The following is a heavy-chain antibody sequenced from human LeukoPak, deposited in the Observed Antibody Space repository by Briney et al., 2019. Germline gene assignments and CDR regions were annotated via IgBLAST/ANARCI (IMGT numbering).Heavy chain of an antibody. J-gene: IGHJ6*03. Sequence: PSQTLSLTCTVSGGSISSGDYYWSWIRQPPGKGLEWIWYIYYSGSTYYNPSLKSRVTISVDTSKNQFSLKLSSVTAADTAVYYCARVAYYYYYYYMDVWGKGTTVTVSS. V-gene: IGHV4-30-4*08. CDR1: GGSISSGDYY. CDR3: ARVAYYYYYYYMDV. CDR2: IYYSGST.